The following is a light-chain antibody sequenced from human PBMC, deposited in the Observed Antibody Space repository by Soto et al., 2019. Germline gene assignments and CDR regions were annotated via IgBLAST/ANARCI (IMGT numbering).Light chain of an antibody. CDR1: QSVFSS. V-gene: IGKV3-15*01. CDR2: GSA. CDR3: QQYHNWPA. J-gene: IGKJ1*01. Sequence: EILMTQSPATLSVSPGERATLSLRASQSVFSSLAWFQQRPGQAPRLLIYGSATRATGIPARFSGSASGTEFTLTISSLKSEDSAVYYCQQYHNWPAFGQGTKVDIK.